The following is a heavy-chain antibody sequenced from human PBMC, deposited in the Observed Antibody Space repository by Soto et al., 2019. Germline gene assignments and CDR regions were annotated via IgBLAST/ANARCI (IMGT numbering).Heavy chain of an antibody. Sequence: QVQLQQWGAGLLKPSETLSLTCAVYGGSFSGYYWSWIRQPPGKGREWLGEINHSGSTNYNPSLQSRVTISVDTSKNQFSLKLSSVTAADTAVYYCARGGEHIVVVTAIPKYYFDDWGQGTLVTVSS. CDR2: INHSGST. CDR1: GGSFSGYY. CDR3: ARGGEHIVVVTAIPKYYFDD. D-gene: IGHD2-21*02. V-gene: IGHV4-34*01. J-gene: IGHJ4*02.